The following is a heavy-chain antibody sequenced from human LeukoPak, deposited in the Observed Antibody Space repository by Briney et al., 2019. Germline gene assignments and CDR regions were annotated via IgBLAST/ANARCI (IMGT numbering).Heavy chain of an antibody. CDR2: IHYDSSTE. D-gene: IGHD3-22*01. CDR1: GFTFSSYS. V-gene: IGHV3-30*02. CDR3: ARVGTDYYDSSGYVYFDL. J-gene: IGHJ2*01. Sequence: GGSLRLSCAASGFTFSSYSMNWVRQAPGKGLEWVAYIHYDSSTEDYADSVKGRFTISRDNSKNTLYLQMNSLRAEDTAVYYCARVGTDYYDSSGYVYFDLWGRGTLVTVSS.